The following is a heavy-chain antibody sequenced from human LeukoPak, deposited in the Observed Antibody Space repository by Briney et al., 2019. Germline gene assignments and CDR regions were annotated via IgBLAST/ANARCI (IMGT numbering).Heavy chain of an antibody. Sequence: GGSLRLSCAASGFTFSSYSMNWVRQAPGKGLEWVSSISSSSSYIYYADSVKGRFTISRDNAKNSLYLQMNSLRAEDTAVYYCAKGADENYGLFDYWGQGTLVTVSS. CDR2: ISSSSSYI. CDR1: GFTFSSYS. CDR3: AKGADENYGLFDY. D-gene: IGHD3-10*01. J-gene: IGHJ4*02. V-gene: IGHV3-21*04.